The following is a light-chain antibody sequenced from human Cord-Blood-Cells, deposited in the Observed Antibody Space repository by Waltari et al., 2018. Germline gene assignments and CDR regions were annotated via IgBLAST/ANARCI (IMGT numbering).Light chain of an antibody. Sequence: EIQMNQSSSSLSASVGDRVPITCRASQSISSYLNWYQQKPGKAPKLLIYAASSLQSGVPSRFSGSGSGTDFTLTISSLQPEDFATYYGQQSYSTPITFGQGTRLEIK. CDR1: QSISSY. CDR3: QQSYSTPIT. J-gene: IGKJ5*01. V-gene: IGKV1-39*01. CDR2: AAS.